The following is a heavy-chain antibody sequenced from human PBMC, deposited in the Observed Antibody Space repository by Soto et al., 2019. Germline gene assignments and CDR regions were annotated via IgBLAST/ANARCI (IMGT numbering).Heavy chain of an antibody. J-gene: IGHJ5*02. CDR2: FDPEDGET. CDR1: GYTLTELS. V-gene: IGHV1-24*01. D-gene: IGHD3-3*01. Sequence: GASVKVSCKVSGYTLTELSMHWVRQAPGKGLEWMGGFDPEDGETIYAQKFQGRVTMTEDTSTDTAYMELSSLRSEDTAVYYCATDRPYYDFWSGYYTVRGFDPWGQGTLVTVS. CDR3: ATDRPYYDFWSGYYTVRGFDP.